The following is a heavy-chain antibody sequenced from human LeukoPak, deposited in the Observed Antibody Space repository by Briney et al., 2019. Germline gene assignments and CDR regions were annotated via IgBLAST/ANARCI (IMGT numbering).Heavy chain of an antibody. V-gene: IGHV6-1*01. CDR2: TYFRSQWYN. D-gene: IGHD4-17*01. CDR3: ARGAATTGFDY. Sequence: SQTLSLTCAISGDSVSSNSGAWNRIRQSPSRGLEWLGRTYFRSQWYNDYAVSVKSRITINPDTSKNQFSLQLNSVTPDDTAVYYCARGAATTGFDYWGQGTQVTVSS. J-gene: IGHJ4*02. CDR1: GDSVSSNSGA.